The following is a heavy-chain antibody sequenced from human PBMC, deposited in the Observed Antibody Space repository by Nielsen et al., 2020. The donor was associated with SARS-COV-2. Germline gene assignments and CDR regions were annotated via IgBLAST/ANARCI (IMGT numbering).Heavy chain of an antibody. J-gene: IGHJ6*02. CDR3: ARAYHNYYYAMDV. CDR2: ISISSSSF. Sequence: GGSLRLSCAASGFTFSSYSMNWVRQAPGKGLEWVSSISISSSSFYYTDSVGGRFTISRDNAKSSLYLQLTSLRAEDTAVYYCARAYHNYYYAMDVWGQGTTVTVSS. CDR1: GFTFSSYS. V-gene: IGHV3-21*01. D-gene: IGHD1-14*01.